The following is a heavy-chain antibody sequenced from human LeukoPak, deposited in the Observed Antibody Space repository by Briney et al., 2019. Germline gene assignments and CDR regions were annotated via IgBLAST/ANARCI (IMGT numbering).Heavy chain of an antibody. Sequence: SQTLSLTCAISGESVSSTGASWNWIRQSPSRGLEWLGRTYYRSQWYYEYAFSVQSRIIVAPDTSKNQFSLQLSPVTPEDTAVYYCVRGNYNFDYWGQGSLVTVSS. CDR1: GESVSSTGAS. D-gene: IGHD5-24*01. CDR3: VRGNYNFDY. V-gene: IGHV6-1*01. CDR2: TYYRSQWYY. J-gene: IGHJ4*02.